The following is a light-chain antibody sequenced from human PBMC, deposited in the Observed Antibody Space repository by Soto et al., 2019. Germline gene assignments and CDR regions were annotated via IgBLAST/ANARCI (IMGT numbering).Light chain of an antibody. J-gene: IGKJ1*01. Sequence: DIQMTQSPSTLSASVGDRVTISCRASQSISDWLAWYQQKPGKAPRLLIYRASTLQRGVPSRFRGSGSGTEFTLTISDLQPDDSATYFCQQYHIYSWTFGQGTKVDIK. CDR1: QSISDW. V-gene: IGKV1-5*03. CDR3: QQYHIYSWT. CDR2: RAS.